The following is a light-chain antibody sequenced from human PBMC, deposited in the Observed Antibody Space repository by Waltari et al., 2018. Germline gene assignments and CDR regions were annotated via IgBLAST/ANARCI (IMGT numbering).Light chain of an antibody. CDR2: YDS. V-gene: IGLV3-21*04. Sequence: SYVVTQPPSVSVAPGETARITCVGDNIRSSRVHWYQQRPGQAPILIMRYDSDRPSGIPDRFSGFNSGNTATLTISRVEAGDEADYYCHVWHAALDPGVFGSGTEVTVL. J-gene: IGLJ1*01. CDR3: HVWHAALDPGV. CDR1: NIRSSR.